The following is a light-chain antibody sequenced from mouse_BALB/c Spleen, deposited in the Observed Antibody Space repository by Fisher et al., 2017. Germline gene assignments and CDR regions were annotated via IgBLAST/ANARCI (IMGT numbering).Light chain of an antibody. CDR3: QQSNEDPWT. Sequence: DIVLTQTPASLAVSLGQRATISCRASESVVNYGISFMNWFQQKPGQPPKLLIYAASNLESGIPARFSGSGSGTDFTLNIHPVEEEDAATYYCQQSNEDPWTFGGGTKLEIK. CDR1: ESVVNYGISF. CDR2: AAS. V-gene: IGKV3-4*01. J-gene: IGKJ1*01.